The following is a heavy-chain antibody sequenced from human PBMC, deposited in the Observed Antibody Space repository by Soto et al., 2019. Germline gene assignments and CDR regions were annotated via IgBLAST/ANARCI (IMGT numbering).Heavy chain of an antibody. V-gene: IGHV1-69*02. CDR1: GGTFSRHP. CDR3: ETDQGGSGYATD. D-gene: IGHD5-12*01. Sequence: QVQLVQSGAEVKKPGSSVKVSCKAFGGTFSRHPISWVRQAPGQGLEWMGRIIPILGMVNYAQKFQGRVTSIADKAQTTAYRELTSLRSEDTPVYCCETDQGGSGYATDWGQGTLVTVSS. J-gene: IGHJ4*02. CDR2: IIPILGMV.